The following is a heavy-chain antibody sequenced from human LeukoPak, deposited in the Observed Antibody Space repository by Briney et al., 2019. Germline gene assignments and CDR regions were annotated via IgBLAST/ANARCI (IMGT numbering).Heavy chain of an antibody. Sequence: ASVKVSCKASGYTFTGYYMHWVRQVPGQGLEWMGRINPNSGGTNYAQKFQGRVTMTRDTSISTAYMELSRLRSDDTAVYYCARSRPIVPAKVNWFDPWGQGTLVTVSS. V-gene: IGHV1-2*06. CDR3: ARSRPIVPAKVNWFDP. J-gene: IGHJ5*02. CDR2: INPNSGGT. CDR1: GYTFTGYY. D-gene: IGHD2-2*01.